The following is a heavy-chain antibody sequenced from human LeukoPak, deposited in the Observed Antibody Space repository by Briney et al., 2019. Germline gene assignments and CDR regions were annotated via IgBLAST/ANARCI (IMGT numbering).Heavy chain of an antibody. CDR1: GYTFTSHD. V-gene: IGHV1-8*01. D-gene: IGHD3-10*01. CDR2: MNPNSGNT. J-gene: IGHJ4*02. CDR3: ARDRGVRGVTTALGY. Sequence: ASVKVSCKASGYTFTSHDINWVRQATGQGLEWMGWMNPNSGNTGYAQKFQGRVTMTRDTSISTAYMELSRLRSDDTAVFYCARDRGVRGVTTALGYWGQGTLVTVSS.